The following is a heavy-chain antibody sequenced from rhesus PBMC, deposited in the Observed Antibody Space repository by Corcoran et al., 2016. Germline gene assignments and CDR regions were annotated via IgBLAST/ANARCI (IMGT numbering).Heavy chain of an antibody. CDR2: IYGSGSST. Sequence: QLQLQESGPGLVKPSETLSLTCAVSGGSIRSSYWSWIRPAPGKGLEWIGYIYGSGSSTNYNPSIKSRVTLSVDTSKNQLSLKLSSVTAADTAVYYCASDTGPLDVWGRGVLVTVSS. J-gene: IGHJ5-2*02. CDR1: GGSIRSSY. CDR3: ASDTGPLDV. V-gene: IGHV4-169*02.